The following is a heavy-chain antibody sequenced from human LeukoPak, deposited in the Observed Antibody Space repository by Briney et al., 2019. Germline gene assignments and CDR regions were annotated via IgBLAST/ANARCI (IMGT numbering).Heavy chain of an antibody. CDR3: ARARSYSSGWYHGAFDI. CDR2: INPSGGNT. V-gene: IGHV1-46*01. J-gene: IGHJ3*02. Sequence: ASVKVSCKASGYTFTSYYMHWVRQAPGQGLEWMGIINPSGGNTSYAQKFQGRVTMTRDMSTSTVYMELSSLRSEDTAVYYCARARSYSSGWYHGAFDIWGQGTMVTVSS. CDR1: GYTFTSYY. D-gene: IGHD6-19*01.